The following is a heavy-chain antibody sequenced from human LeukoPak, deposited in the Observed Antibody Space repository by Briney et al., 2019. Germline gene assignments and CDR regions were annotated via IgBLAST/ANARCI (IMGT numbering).Heavy chain of an antibody. D-gene: IGHD2-2*01. Sequence: GGSLRLSCAAYGFTFSSYAMRWGRQARGKGLEWVSAISGSGGSTYYADSVKGRFTISRDNSKNTLYLQMNSLRAEDTAAYYCAKDWRGIVVVPASYMDVWGKGTTVTVSS. CDR2: ISGSGGST. CDR1: GFTFSSYA. J-gene: IGHJ6*03. CDR3: AKDWRGIVVVPASYMDV. V-gene: IGHV3-23*01.